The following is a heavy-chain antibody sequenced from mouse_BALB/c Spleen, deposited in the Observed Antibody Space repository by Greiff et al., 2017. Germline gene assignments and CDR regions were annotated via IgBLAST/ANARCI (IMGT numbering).Heavy chain of an antibody. CDR3: DREGGNPWFAY. V-gene: IGHV5-6*01. CDR2: ISSGGSYT. Sequence: EVMLVESGGDLVKPGGSLKLSCAASGFTFSSYGMSWVRQTPDKRLEWVATISSGGSYTYYPDIVKGRFIISSDKAKNTLYLQMSSRKSEDTAMYYCDREGGNPWFAYWGQGTLVTVSA. J-gene: IGHJ3*01. D-gene: IGHD2-1*01. CDR1: GFTFSSYG.